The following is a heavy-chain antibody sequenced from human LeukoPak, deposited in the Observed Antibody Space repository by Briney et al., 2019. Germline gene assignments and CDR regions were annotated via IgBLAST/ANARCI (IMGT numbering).Heavy chain of an antibody. J-gene: IGHJ4*02. D-gene: IGHD3/OR15-3a*01. CDR3: AKRGVVIRVILVGFHKEAYYFES. CDR2: ISDSGGST. V-gene: IGHV3-23*01. CDR1: GITLSNYG. Sequence: GGSLRFSCAVSGITLSNYGMSWVRQAPGKGLEWVAGISDSGGSTKYADSVKGRFTIARDNPKNTLYLQMNSLRAEDTAVYFCAKRGVVIRVILVGFHKEAYYFESWGQGALVTVSS.